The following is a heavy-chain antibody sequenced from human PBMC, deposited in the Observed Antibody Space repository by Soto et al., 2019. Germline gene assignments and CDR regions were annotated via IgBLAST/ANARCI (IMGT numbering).Heavy chain of an antibody. Sequence: QVQLVQSGAEVKKPGASVKVSCKASGYTFTSYGISWVRQAPGQGLEWMGWISAYNGNKKYAQKVQGRGTMTTDTSTTTAYMEVRSLRSDDTAVYYCSRDAAIGMNDYWGQGTLVTVSS. D-gene: IGHD1-20*01. J-gene: IGHJ4*02. CDR1: GYTFTSYG. CDR2: ISAYNGNK. CDR3: SRDAAIGMNDY. V-gene: IGHV1-18*01.